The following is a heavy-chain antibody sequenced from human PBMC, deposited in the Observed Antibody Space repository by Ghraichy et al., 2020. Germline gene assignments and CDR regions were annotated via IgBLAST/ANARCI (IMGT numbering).Heavy chain of an antibody. D-gene: IGHD4-23*01. CDR2: IKPDGGEQ. CDR1: GFSFSSYW. V-gene: IGHV3-7*03. CDR3: ARTVVSSEGRWFDP. Sequence: GGSLRLSCTASGFSFSSYWMSWVRQAPGKGLEWVANIKPDGGEQHYVDSVKGRFTISRDNAKNSQYLQMNSLRAKDTALYYCARTVVSSEGRWFDPWGQGTLVTVSS. J-gene: IGHJ5*02.